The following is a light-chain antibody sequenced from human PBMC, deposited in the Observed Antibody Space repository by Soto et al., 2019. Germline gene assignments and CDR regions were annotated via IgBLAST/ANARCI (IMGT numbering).Light chain of an antibody. CDR2: DVS. CDR1: SSDVGGYNR. J-gene: IGLJ1*01. Sequence: QSALTQPPSVSGSPGQSVTISCTGTSSDVGGYNRVSWYQQPPGKAPKLLIYDVSNRPSGGSTRFSGSKSGNTASLTISGLQAEDQADYHCTSYATGSAYVFGPGTKVTVL. V-gene: IGLV2-18*02. CDR3: TSYATGSAYV.